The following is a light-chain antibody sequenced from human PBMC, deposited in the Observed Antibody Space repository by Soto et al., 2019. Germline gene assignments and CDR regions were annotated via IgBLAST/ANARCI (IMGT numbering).Light chain of an antibody. CDR2: GAS. V-gene: IGKV3-15*01. Sequence: TQSPATLSMSQEERATLSCSASQSVSSSLACYQQKPGQAPRLLIYGASTRATGTPARFSGSGSGTEFTLNISSLQSEDFAVYYCQQYNNWPPWTFGQGTKVDIK. CDR3: QQYNNWPPWT. J-gene: IGKJ1*01. CDR1: QSVSSS.